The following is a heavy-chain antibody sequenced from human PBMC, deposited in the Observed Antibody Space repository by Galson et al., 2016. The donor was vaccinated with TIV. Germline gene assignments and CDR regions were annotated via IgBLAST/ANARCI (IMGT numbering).Heavy chain of an antibody. CDR1: GLSVSINY. V-gene: IGHV3-66*02. CDR2: ISDGGNT. Sequence: CAASGLSVSINYMTWIRQAPGKGLEWVSLISDGGNTYYAASVKGRFTISRDNSKNTLDLQMNSLRVEDTAVYYCARDRVVDATYYYYYYGMDVWGQGTAVTVS. D-gene: IGHD2-15*01. CDR3: ARDRVVDATYYYYYYGMDV. J-gene: IGHJ6*02.